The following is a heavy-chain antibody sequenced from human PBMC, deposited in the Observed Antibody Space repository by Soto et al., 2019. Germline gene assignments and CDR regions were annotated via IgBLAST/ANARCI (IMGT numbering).Heavy chain of an antibody. CDR2: MNPGSGDT. V-gene: IGHV1-8*01. J-gene: IGHJ5*02. D-gene: IGHD3-16*01. Sequence: QVQLVQSGAEVREPGASVKVSCKASGYSFTNNDVSWVRQATGQGLEWMGWMNPGSGDTGYAQKFQGRVTMTRSISIATASMELSILRSDDTAIYYCARMATFGSLNWFDPWGQGTLVTFSS. CDR1: GYSFTNND. CDR3: ARMATFGSLNWFDP.